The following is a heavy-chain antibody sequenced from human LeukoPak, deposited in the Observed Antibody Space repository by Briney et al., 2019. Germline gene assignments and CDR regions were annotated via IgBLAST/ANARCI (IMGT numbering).Heavy chain of an antibody. V-gene: IGHV3-33*01. D-gene: IGHD3-10*01. CDR3: ARDLPRGYYYGSGSSRDRLDY. J-gene: IGHJ4*02. CDR2: IWYDGSNK. Sequence: PGGSLRLSCAASGLTFSSYGMHWVRQAPGKGLEWVAVIWYDGSNKYYADSVKGRFTISRDNSKNTLYLQMNSLRAEDTAVYYCARDLPRGYYYGSGSSRDRLDYWGQGTLVTVSS. CDR1: GLTFSSYG.